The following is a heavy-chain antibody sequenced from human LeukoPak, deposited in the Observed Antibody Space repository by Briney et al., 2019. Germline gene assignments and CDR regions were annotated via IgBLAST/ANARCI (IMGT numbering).Heavy chain of an antibody. CDR2: MNIDGSSI. CDR3: ARAGGGDTRMAFDP. D-gene: IGHD2-21*01. J-gene: IGHJ5*02. CDR1: GFTFSSYW. V-gene: IGHV3-74*01. Sequence: GGSLRLSCAASGFTFSSYWMYWFRQAPGEGLVWFSRMNIDGSSISYADSVKGRFTMSRDNAKNTLYLQMNSLRVEDTAVYYCARAGGGDTRMAFDPWGQGTLVTVSS.